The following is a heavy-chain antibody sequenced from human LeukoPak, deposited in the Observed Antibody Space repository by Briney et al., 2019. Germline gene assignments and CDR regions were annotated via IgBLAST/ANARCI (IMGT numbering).Heavy chain of an antibody. J-gene: IGHJ4*02. V-gene: IGHV3-48*03. Sequence: GGSLRLSCAASGFTLSSYEMNWVRQAPGKGLEWVSYISSSGSTIYYADSVKGRFTISRDNAKNSLYPQMNSLRAEDTAVYYCAREGASLGYYFDYWGQGTLVTVSS. D-gene: IGHD4/OR15-4a*01. CDR1: GFTLSSYE. CDR3: AREGASLGYYFDY. CDR2: ISSSGSTI.